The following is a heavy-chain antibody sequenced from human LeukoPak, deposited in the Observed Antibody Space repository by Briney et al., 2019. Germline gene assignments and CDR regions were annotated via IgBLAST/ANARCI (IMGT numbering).Heavy chain of an antibody. CDR1: VYTLTELS. V-gene: IGHV1-24*01. CDR2: FDPEDCET. J-gene: IGHJ3*02. CDR3: ATDTYYYDSSGPASAFDI. D-gene: IGHD3-22*01. Sequence: ASVNVSCKVSVYTLTELSMHWVRQAPGKGLEWMGGFDPEDCETIYAHKFQGRVTMTEDTSTDTAYMELSSLRSEDTAVYYCATDTYYYDSSGPASAFDIWGQGTMVTVSS.